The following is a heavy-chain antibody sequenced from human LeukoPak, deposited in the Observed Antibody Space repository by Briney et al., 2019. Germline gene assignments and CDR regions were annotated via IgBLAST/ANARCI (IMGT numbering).Heavy chain of an antibody. J-gene: IGHJ4*02. CDR3: ARDLGYSSSCL. CDR1: GGSINSSSYY. Sequence: PSETLSLTCTVSGGSINSSSYYWGWIRQPPGKGLEWIGSIYYSGSTNYNPSLKSRVTISVDTSKNQFSLKLSSVTAADTAVYYCARDLGYSSSCLWGQGTLVTVSS. CDR2: IYYSGST. V-gene: IGHV4-39*07. D-gene: IGHD6-13*01.